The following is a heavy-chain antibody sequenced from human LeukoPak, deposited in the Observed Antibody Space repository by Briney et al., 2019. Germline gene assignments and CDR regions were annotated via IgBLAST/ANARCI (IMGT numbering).Heavy chain of an antibody. V-gene: IGHV3-23*01. CDR2: ISGSGGST. D-gene: IGHD3-22*01. CDR1: GFTFNNYA. CDR3: ATTPQYYYDSSGYGY. Sequence: GGSLRLSCAASGFTFNNYAMSWVRQAPGKGLEWVSAISGSGGSTYYADSVKGRFTISRDNSKNTLYLQMNSLRAEDTAVYYCATTPQYYYDSSGYGYWGQGTLVTVSS. J-gene: IGHJ4*02.